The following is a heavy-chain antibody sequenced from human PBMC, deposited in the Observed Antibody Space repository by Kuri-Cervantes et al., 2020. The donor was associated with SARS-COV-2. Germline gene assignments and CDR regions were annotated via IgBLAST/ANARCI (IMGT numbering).Heavy chain of an antibody. J-gene: IGHJ6*02. CDR2: IYYSGST. CDR3: ARLNDFWSGYPYGMDV. CDR1: GGSISSYH. V-gene: IGHV4-59*12. Sequence: SETLSLTCTVSGGSISSYHWSWIRQPPGKGLEWIGYIYYSGSTNYNPSLKSRVAISVDTSKNQFSLKLSSVTAADTAVYYCARLNDFWSGYPYGMDVWGQGTTVTVSS. D-gene: IGHD3-3*01.